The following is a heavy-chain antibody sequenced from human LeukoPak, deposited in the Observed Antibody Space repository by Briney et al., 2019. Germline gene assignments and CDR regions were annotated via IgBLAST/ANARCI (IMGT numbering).Heavy chain of an antibody. CDR2: IRHDGSIK. Sequence: GGSLRLSWAASGFTFRNYGMHWVRLAPGKGLEWVAFIRHDGSIKYYVDSVKGRFTVSRDNSKNTLYLQMNSLRAEDTAVYYCAKDVNVGGDYFDYWGQGTLVTVSS. J-gene: IGHJ4*02. CDR1: GFTFRNYG. V-gene: IGHV3-30*02. D-gene: IGHD3-10*01. CDR3: AKDVNVGGDYFDY.